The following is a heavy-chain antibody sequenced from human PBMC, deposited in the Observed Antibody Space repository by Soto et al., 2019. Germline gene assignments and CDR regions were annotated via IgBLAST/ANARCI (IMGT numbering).Heavy chain of an antibody. CDR3: ARAFGYSGSHYYYYYMDV. J-gene: IGHJ6*03. CDR2: ISHNGST. CDR1: SGSISSSNW. V-gene: IGHV4-4*02. Sequence: SETLSLTCAVSSGSISSSNWWSWVRQPPGKGLEWIGEISHNGSTNYNPSLKRRVTISVDKSKNQFSLKLSSVTAADTAAYYCARAFGYSGSHYYYYYMDVWGKGTPVTVSS. D-gene: IGHD1-26*01.